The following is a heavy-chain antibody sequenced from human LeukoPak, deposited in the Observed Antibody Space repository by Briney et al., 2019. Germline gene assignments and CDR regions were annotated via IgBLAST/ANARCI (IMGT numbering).Heavy chain of an antibody. J-gene: IGHJ3*02. Sequence: SETLSLTCTVSGGSISSYYWSWIRQPPGKGLEWIGYIYYSGSTTYNTSLKSRVTISVATSKNQFSLKLSPVTAADTAVYYCARNGAYCSGGSCAHDTFDMWGQGTMVTVSS. D-gene: IGHD2-15*01. CDR1: GGSISSYY. V-gene: IGHV4-59*01. CDR3: ARNGAYCSGGSCAHDTFDM. CDR2: IYYSGST.